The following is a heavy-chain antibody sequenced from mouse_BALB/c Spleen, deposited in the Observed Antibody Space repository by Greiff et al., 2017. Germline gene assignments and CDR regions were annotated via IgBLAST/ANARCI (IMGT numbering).Heavy chain of an antibody. Sequence: VKLMESGAELMKPGASVKISCKATGYTFSSYWIEWVKQRPGHGLEWIGEILPGSGSTNYNEKFKGKATFTADTSSNTAYMQLSSLTSEDSAVYYCARGITTAYAMDYWGQGTSVTVSS. D-gene: IGHD1-2*01. CDR3: ARGITTAYAMDY. CDR2: ILPGSGST. J-gene: IGHJ4*01. V-gene: IGHV1-9*01. CDR1: GYTFSSYW.